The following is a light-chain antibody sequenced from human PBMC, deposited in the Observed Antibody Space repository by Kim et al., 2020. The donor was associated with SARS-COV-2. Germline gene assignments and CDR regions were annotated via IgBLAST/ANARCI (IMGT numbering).Light chain of an antibody. J-gene: IGLJ2*01. CDR3: SSYTSSSTLV. CDR2: DVS. V-gene: IGLV2-14*04. Sequence: GHAITISCTGPSSDVGAYSYVSWYQQHPGKAPKLMIYDVSKWPSGVSNRFSGSKSGNTASLTISGLQAEDEADYYCSSYTSSSTLVFGGGTQLTVL. CDR1: SSDVGAYSY.